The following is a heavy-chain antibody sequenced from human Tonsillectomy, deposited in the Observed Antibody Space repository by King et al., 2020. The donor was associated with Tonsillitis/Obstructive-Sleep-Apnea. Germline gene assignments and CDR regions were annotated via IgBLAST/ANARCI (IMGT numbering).Heavy chain of an antibody. D-gene: IGHD6-6*01. CDR2: IFSNDEK. CDR3: ARIQLGAARLGYYYYMDV. J-gene: IGHJ6*03. Sequence: TLKESGPVLVKPTETLTLTCTVSGFSLSNARIGVSWIRQPPGKALEWLAHIFSNDEKSYSTSLKSRGTVSKDTSKSQVVLTMTNMDPVDTATYYCARIQLGAARLGYYYYMDVWGKGTTVTVSS. V-gene: IGHV2-26*01. CDR1: GFSLSNARIG.